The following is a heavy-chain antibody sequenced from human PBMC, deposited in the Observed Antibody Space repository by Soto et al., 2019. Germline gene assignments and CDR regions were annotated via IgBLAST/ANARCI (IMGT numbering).Heavy chain of an antibody. V-gene: IGHV3-48*01. CDR1: GFTFSSYS. Sequence: EVQLVESGGGLVQPGGSLRLSCAASGFTFSSYSMNWVRQAPGKGLEWVSYISSSSSTIYYADSVKGRFTISRDNDKNSLYLQMNSPRAEDTAVYYCARDRNLVQLERPGGFDYWGQGTLVTVSS. J-gene: IGHJ4*02. CDR2: ISSSSSTI. CDR3: ARDRNLVQLERPGGFDY. D-gene: IGHD1-1*01.